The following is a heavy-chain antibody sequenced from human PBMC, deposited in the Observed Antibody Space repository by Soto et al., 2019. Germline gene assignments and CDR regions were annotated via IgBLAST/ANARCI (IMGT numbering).Heavy chain of an antibody. D-gene: IGHD2-15*01. CDR1: GGTFSSYA. V-gene: IGHV1-69*01. CDR3: ARLIVVVVAATGRYYYYGMDV. CDR2: SIPIFGTA. J-gene: IGHJ6*02. Sequence: QVQLVQSGAEVKKPGSSVKVSCKASGGTFSSYAISWVRQAPGQGLEWMGGSIPIFGTANYAQKFQGRVTITADESTSTAYMELSSLRSEDTAVYYCARLIVVVVAATGRYYYYGMDVWGQGTTVTVSS.